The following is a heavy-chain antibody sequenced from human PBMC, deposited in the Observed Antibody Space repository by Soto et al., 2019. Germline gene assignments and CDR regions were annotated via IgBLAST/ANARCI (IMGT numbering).Heavy chain of an antibody. CDR3: ARGDSSSWPPFDS. Sequence: GSLRLSCAVSGFTFINYAMHWVRQAPGKGLEWVAVISYDGSNKYYADSVKGRFTISRDNSKNTLFLQMNSLRAEDTAVYFCARGDSSSWPPFDSWGQGTLVTVSS. CDR2: ISYDGSNK. V-gene: IGHV3-30-3*01. CDR1: GFTFINYA. J-gene: IGHJ4*02. D-gene: IGHD6-13*01.